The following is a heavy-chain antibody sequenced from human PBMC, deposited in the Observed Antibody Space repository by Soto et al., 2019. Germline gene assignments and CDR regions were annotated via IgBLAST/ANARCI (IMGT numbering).Heavy chain of an antibody. D-gene: IGHD6-6*01. J-gene: IGHJ6*02. V-gene: IGHV3-21*06. CDR2: ISGSGKDT. Sequence: GGSLRLSCATSGFTFSNYRMNWVRVAPGKGLEWVASISGSGKDTFYRDSVKGRFTISRDNAESSLVLQMNSLTVDDTAVYHCARVHLVRTSSYYCGMNVWGPGTTVTVSS. CDR3: ARVHLVRTSSYYCGMNV. CDR1: GFTFSNYR.